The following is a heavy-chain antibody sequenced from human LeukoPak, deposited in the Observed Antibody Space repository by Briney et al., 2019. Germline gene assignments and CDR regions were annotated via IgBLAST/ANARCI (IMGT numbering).Heavy chain of an antibody. J-gene: IGHJ4*02. D-gene: IGHD3-22*01. CDR2: INPNSGGT. Sequence: ASVKVSCKASGYTFTGYYMHWVRQAPGQGLEWMGWINPNSGGTNYAQKFQGRVTMTRDTSISTAYMELSRLRSDDTAVYYCARVHYYDSSGYYYSFGYWGQGTLVTVSS. CDR1: GYTFTGYY. V-gene: IGHV1-2*02. CDR3: ARVHYYDSSGYYYSFGY.